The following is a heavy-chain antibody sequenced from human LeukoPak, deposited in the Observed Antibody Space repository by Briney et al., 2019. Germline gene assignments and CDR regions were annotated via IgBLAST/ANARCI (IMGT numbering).Heavy chain of an antibody. V-gene: IGHV4-39*01. CDR2: IYYSGST. CDR1: GGSISSSSYY. J-gene: IGHJ4*02. CDR3: ARANMVRGDPYFDY. D-gene: IGHD3-10*01. Sequence: SETLSLTCTVSGGSISSSSYYWGWIRQPPGKGLEWIGSIYYSGSTYYNPSLKSRVTISVDTSKNQFSLKLSSVTAADTAVYYCARANMVRGDPYFDYWGQGTLVTDSS.